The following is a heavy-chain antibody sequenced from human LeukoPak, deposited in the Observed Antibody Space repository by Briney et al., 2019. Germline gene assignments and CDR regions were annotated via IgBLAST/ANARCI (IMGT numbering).Heavy chain of an antibody. CDR1: GVSFSGYY. D-gene: IGHD3-22*01. CDR3: ARPLNRRLRSVRYDSSGYRDAFDI. J-gene: IGHJ3*02. V-gene: IGHV4-34*01. Sequence: SETPSLTCAVYGVSFSGYYWSWIRQPPGKGLEWIGEINHSGSTNYNPSLKSRVTISVDTSKNQFSLKLSSVTAADTAVYYCARPLNRRLRSVRYDSSGYRDAFDIWGQGTMVTVSS. CDR2: INHSGST.